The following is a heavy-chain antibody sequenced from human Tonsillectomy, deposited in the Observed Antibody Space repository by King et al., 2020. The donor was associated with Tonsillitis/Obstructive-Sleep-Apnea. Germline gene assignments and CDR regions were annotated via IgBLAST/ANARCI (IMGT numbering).Heavy chain of an antibody. CDR3: LGEGYSLSGGFDE. CDR1: GSTFSDFG. D-gene: IGHD3-10*01. CDR2: IWHDGTNE. Sequence: VQLVESGGGVVQPGRSLRLSCTSPGSTFSDFGMHWVRQTPGKGLEWVAVIWHDGTNENYAASVKGRFTISRDNSKNSLYLLLKSLRVEDTALDYCLGEGYSLSGGFDEWGQGTQVTVSS. V-gene: IGHV3-33*01. J-gene: IGHJ4*02.